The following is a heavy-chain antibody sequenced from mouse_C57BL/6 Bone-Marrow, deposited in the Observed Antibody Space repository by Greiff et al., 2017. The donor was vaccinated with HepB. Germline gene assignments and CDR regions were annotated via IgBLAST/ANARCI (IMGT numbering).Heavy chain of an antibody. Sequence: EVKVVESGGGLVQPGGSLKLSCAASGFTFSDYYMYWVRQTPEKRLEWVAYISNGGGSTYYPDTVKGRFTISRDNAKNTLYLQMSRLKSEDTAMYYCAREDLRGYYFDYWGQGTTLTVSS. J-gene: IGHJ2*01. CDR3: AREDLRGYYFDY. CDR1: GFTFSDYY. D-gene: IGHD5-1*01. V-gene: IGHV5-12*01. CDR2: ISNGGGST.